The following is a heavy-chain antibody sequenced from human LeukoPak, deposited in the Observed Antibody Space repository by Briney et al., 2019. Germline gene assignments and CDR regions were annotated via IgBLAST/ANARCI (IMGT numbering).Heavy chain of an antibody. CDR2: ISGYNGDT. J-gene: IGHJ5*02. V-gene: IGHV1-18*01. CDR3: ARGSVSGNWFDP. CDR1: GYIFSNYG. Sequence: ASVTVSCKASGYIFSNYGITWVRQAPGQGLEWMGWISGYNGDTKSPQKFQGRVTMTTDTSTNTAYMELKSLRSDDTAIYYCARGSVSGNWFDPWGQGTLVTVSS. D-gene: IGHD3-10*01.